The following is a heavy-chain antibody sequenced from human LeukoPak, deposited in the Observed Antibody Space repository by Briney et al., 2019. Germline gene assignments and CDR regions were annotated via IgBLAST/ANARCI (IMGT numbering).Heavy chain of an antibody. CDR3: ARKGCTGDCYRFDP. CDR1: GYTFNTYG. V-gene: IGHV1-18*01. CDR2: INTDNGNT. D-gene: IGHD2-21*02. Sequence: ASVKVSCKASGYTFNTYGISWVRQAPGQRPEWMGWINTDNGNTKYAQKFQGRVTMTTDTSTSTAYMEQSSLRSDDTAVYYCARKGCTGDCYRFDPWGQGTLVTVSS. J-gene: IGHJ5*02.